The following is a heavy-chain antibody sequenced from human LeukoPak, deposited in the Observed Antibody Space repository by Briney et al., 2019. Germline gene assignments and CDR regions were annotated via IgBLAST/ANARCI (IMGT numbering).Heavy chain of an antibody. J-gene: IGHJ4*02. V-gene: IGHV3-21*01. D-gene: IGHD3-22*01. CDR3: ARDHSSGRYFDF. CDR2: ISGSSTYI. Sequence: GGSLRLSCAASGFSFSTYSMNWVRQAPGKGLEWVSSISGSSTYIDYADSVKGRFTISRDNAKNALYLQMDSPRAEDTAVYYCARDHSSGRYFDFWGQGTLVTVSS. CDR1: GFSFSTYS.